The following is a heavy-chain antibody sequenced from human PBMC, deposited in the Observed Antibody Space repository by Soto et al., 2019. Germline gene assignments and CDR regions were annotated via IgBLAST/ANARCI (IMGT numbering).Heavy chain of an antibody. J-gene: IGHJ6*02. V-gene: IGHV3-30*03. CDR2: ISYDGGNT. D-gene: IGHD6-6*01. Sequence: VGSLRLSCAASGFTFSSYAMHWVRQAPGKGLEWVAVISYDGGNTYYADSVKGRFTISRDNSKNTVYLQMNSLRGEDTAVYYSARAFRHLSTMDVWGQGTTVTVSS. CDR1: GFTFSSYA. CDR3: ARAFRHLSTMDV.